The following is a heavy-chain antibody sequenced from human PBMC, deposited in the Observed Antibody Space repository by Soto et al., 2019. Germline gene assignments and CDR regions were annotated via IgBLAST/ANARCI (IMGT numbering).Heavy chain of an antibody. J-gene: IGHJ4*02. D-gene: IGHD6-13*01. CDR2: VYDSGST. CDR3: ARYRREAVAGYTLDN. V-gene: IGHV4-59*01. Sequence: SETLSLTCTVSGGSISSNYWTWIRQPPGKGLEWIGYVYDSGSTNYNPSLKSRVTISEDTSKSQFSLKVNSMTAADTAVYYCARYRREAVAGYTLDNWGQGILVTVSS. CDR1: GGSISSNY.